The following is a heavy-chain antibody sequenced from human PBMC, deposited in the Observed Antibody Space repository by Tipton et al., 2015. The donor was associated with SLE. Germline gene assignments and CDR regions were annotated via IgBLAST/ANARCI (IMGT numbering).Heavy chain of an antibody. CDR3: ALSGTSF. V-gene: IGHV1-18*01. CDR1: GYTFTNYD. Sequence: QLVQSGAEVKKPGASVRVSCKASGYTFTNYDVTWVRQAPGQGLEWMGRISAYNGDTNYAQKVQGRVTMTTDTSTSTAYMELRSLRSDDTAIYYCALSGTSFWGQGTLVTVSS. J-gene: IGHJ4*02. CDR2: ISAYNGDT. D-gene: IGHD1-20*01.